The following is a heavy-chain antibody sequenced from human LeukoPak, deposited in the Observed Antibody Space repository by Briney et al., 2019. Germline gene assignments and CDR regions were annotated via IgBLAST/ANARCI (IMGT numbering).Heavy chain of an antibody. CDR3: TRARAGRAGLLDV. CDR1: GFTFSCYW. D-gene: IGHD6-13*01. Sequence: GGSLRLSCAASGFTFSCYWMHWVRQAPGKGLVWVSRINMDGSSTSYADSVKGRFTTSRDNAKNTLYLQMNSLRAEDTALYYYTRARAGRAGLLDVWGRGTMVTVSS. CDR2: INMDGSST. J-gene: IGHJ6*02. V-gene: IGHV3-74*01.